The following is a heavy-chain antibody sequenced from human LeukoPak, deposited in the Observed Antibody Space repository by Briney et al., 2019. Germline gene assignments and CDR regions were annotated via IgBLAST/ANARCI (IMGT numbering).Heavy chain of an antibody. CDR1: GGSFSGYY. D-gene: IGHD3-22*01. CDR2: INHSGST. Sequence: SETLSLTCAVYGGSFSGYYWSWIRQPPGKGLEWIGEINHSGSTNYNPSLKGRVTISVDTSKNQFSLKLSSVTAADTAVYYCASGYYDSSATAGYWGQGTLVTVSS. V-gene: IGHV4-34*01. CDR3: ASGYYDSSATAGY. J-gene: IGHJ4*02.